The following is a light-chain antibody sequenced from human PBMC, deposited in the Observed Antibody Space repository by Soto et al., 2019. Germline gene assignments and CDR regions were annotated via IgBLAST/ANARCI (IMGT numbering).Light chain of an antibody. CDR3: AAWDDSLSGRGV. J-gene: IGLJ3*02. CDR2: RNN. CDR1: SSNIGNNY. V-gene: IGLV1-47*01. Sequence: QSVLTQPPSASGTPGQRVTISCSGSSSNIGNNYVYWYQMVPGTAPKLLIYRNNQRPSGVPDRFSGSRSGTSASLANSGLRSEDEADYYCAAWDDSLSGRGVFGGGTKLTVL.